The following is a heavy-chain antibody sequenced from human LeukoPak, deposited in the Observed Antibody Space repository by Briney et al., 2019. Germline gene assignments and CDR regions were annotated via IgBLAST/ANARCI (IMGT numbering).Heavy chain of an antibody. CDR2: NSDGSST. Sequence: NSDGSSTSYADSVKGRFTISRDNAKNTLYLQMNSLRAEDTAVYYCARDWTGYSYNYGMDVWGQGTTVTVSS. CDR3: ARDWTGYSYNYGMDV. D-gene: IGHD5-18*01. V-gene: IGHV3-74*01. J-gene: IGHJ6*02.